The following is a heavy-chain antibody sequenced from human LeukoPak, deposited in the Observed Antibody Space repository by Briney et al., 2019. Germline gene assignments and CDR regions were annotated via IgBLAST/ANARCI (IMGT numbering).Heavy chain of an antibody. V-gene: IGHV1-18*01. CDR2: INTYNGKT. Sequence: ASVKVSCKASGYTFTMNGISWVRQAPGQGLEWMGWINTYNGKTNYAQRLQGRVTMTTDTSTSTAYMELRSLRSDDTAVYYCARERYGDPDAFDIWGQGTMVTVSS. J-gene: IGHJ3*02. D-gene: IGHD4-17*01. CDR3: ARERYGDPDAFDI. CDR1: GYTFTMNG.